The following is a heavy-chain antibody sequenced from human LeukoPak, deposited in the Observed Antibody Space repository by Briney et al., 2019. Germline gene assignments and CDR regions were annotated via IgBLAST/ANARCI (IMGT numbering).Heavy chain of an antibody. V-gene: IGHV4-34*01. CDR3: ARRDYDYVWGSYRPRGTFDY. Sequence: SETPSLTCAVYGGSFSGYYWSWIRQPPGKGLEWIGEINHSGSTNYNPSLKSRVTISVDTSKNQFSLKLSSVTAADTAVYYCARRDYDYVWGSYRPRGTFDYWGQGTLVTVSS. D-gene: IGHD3-16*02. CDR2: INHSGST. J-gene: IGHJ4*02. CDR1: GGSFSGYY.